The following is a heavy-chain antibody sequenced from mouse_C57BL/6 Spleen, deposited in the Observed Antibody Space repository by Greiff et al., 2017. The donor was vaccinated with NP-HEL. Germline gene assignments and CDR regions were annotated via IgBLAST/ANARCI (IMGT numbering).Heavy chain of an antibody. D-gene: IGHD6-1*01. CDR1: GYTFTTYP. Sequence: QVQLKESGAELVKPGASVKMSCKASGYTFTTYPIEWMKQNHGKSLEWIGNFHPYNDDTKYNEKFKGKATLTVEKSSSTVYLELSRLTSDDSAVYYCARGGSNGYYAMDYWGQGTSVTVSS. J-gene: IGHJ4*01. V-gene: IGHV1-47*01. CDR3: ARGGSNGYYAMDY. CDR2: FHPYNDDT.